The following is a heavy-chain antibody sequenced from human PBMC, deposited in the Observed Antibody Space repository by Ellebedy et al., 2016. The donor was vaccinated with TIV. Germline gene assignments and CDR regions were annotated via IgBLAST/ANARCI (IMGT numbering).Heavy chain of an antibody. Sequence: AASVKVSCKASGGTFSSYAISWVRQAPGQGLEWMGGIIPIFGTANYAQKFQGRVTITADESTSTAYMELSSLRSEDTAVYYCARDLRSFVVPAALGYYYYGMDVWGQGTTVTVSS. CDR3: ARDLRSFVVPAALGYYYYGMDV. CDR2: IIPIFGTA. CDR1: GGTFSSYA. J-gene: IGHJ6*02. V-gene: IGHV1-69*13. D-gene: IGHD2-2*01.